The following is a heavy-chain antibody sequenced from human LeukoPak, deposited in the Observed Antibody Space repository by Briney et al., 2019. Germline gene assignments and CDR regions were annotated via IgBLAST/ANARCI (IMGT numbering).Heavy chain of an antibody. Sequence: PSETLSLTCSVSDGYISNYYLSWIRQPAGKRLEWIGRIHSGGSTSYNPSLKSRVTMSIDTSQSQFSLKLSSVTAADTAVYYCARDWGRGFRGGEDAFEMWGQGTLVTVSS. CDR2: IHSGGST. CDR1: DGYISNYY. V-gene: IGHV4-4*07. CDR3: ARDWGRGFRGGEDAFEM. D-gene: IGHD3-16*01. J-gene: IGHJ3*02.